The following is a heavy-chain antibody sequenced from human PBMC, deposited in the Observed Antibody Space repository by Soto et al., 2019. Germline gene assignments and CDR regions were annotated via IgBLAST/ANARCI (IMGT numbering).Heavy chain of an antibody. Sequence: GGSLRLSCAASGFTFNNYGMHWVRQAPGKGLEWVAVISYDGGNRYYADSVKGRFTISRDNPKNTLYLQMNSLRAEDTAVYYCTKILGYCSSSSCSNAFYYYYGMDVWGQGTTVTV. J-gene: IGHJ6*02. CDR1: GFTFNNYG. V-gene: IGHV3-30*18. CDR3: TKILGYCSSSSCSNAFYYYYGMDV. D-gene: IGHD2-2*01. CDR2: ISYDGGNR.